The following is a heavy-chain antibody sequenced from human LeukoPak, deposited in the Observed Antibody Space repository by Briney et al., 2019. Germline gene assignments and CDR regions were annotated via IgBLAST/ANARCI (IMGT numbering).Heavy chain of an antibody. CDR3: AKAPYSRVLRNWFDP. D-gene: IGHD6-13*01. J-gene: IGHJ5*02. CDR2: ISGSGGST. Sequence: GGSLRLPCAASGFTFSSYAMSWVRQAPGKGLEWVSAISGSGGSTYYADSVKGRFTISRDNSKNTLYLQMNSLRAEDTAVYYCAKAPYSRVLRNWFDPWGQGTLVTVSS. CDR1: GFTFSSYA. V-gene: IGHV3-23*01.